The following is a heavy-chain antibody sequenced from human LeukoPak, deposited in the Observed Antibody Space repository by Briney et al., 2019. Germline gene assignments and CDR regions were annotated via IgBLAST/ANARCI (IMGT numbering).Heavy chain of an antibody. D-gene: IGHD3-3*01. CDR1: GFTFSTYW. V-gene: IGHV3-7*05. CDR2: IKQDGSEK. J-gene: IGHJ6*02. CDR3: AGERPVPDFYYGMDV. Sequence: GGSLRLSCAASGFTFSTYWMSWVRQAPGKGLEWVANIKQDGSEKYYVDSVKGRFTISRDNPKNSLYLQMNSLRAEDTAVYYCAGERPVPDFYYGMDVWGQGTTVTVSS.